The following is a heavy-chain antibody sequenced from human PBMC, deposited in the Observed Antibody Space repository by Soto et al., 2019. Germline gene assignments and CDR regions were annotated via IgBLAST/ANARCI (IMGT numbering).Heavy chain of an antibody. Sequence: EVRLVQSGGGLVQPGGSLRLSCAASRFIGSDNYMSWVRQAPGQGLEWVSLIYSGGGTDYAESVKGRFTISRDNSKNTRYLQMNSLKAEDTGIYYCATRMTTAPYWGQGTVVTVSS. CDR3: ATRMTTAPY. J-gene: IGHJ4*02. D-gene: IGHD4-17*01. CDR1: RFIGSDNY. V-gene: IGHV3-66*01. CDR2: IYSGGGT.